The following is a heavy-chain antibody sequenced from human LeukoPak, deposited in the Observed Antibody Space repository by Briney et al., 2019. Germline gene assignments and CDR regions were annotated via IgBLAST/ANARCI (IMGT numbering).Heavy chain of an antibody. J-gene: IGHJ6*03. CDR1: RFTFNTYW. CDR3: ARAPISSHYYHFMDA. D-gene: IGHD6-6*01. Sequence: GGSLRLSCAASRFTFNTYWMTWVRQAPGKGLEWVANIKQDGTEKYYVDSVKGRFTISRDNAKNSLYLQMNSLRAEDTAVYYCARAPISSHYYHFMDAWGKGTTVTVSS. CDR2: IKQDGTEK. V-gene: IGHV3-7*01.